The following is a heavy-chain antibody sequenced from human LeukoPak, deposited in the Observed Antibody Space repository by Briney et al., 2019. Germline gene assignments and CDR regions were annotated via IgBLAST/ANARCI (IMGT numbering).Heavy chain of an antibody. CDR2: INPSGGST. D-gene: IGHD5-24*01. CDR1: GYTFTIYY. V-gene: IGHV1-46*01. CDR3: AREKGVEMATMDFDY. Sequence: ASVTVSFTASGYTFTIYYMHWVRQAPGQGLEWMGIINPSGGSTSYAQKFQGRVTMTRDTSTSTVYMELSSLRSEDTAVYYCAREKGVEMATMDFDYWGQGTLVTVSS. J-gene: IGHJ4*02.